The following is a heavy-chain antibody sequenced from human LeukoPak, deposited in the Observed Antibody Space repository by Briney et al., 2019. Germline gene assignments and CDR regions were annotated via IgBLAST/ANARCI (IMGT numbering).Heavy chain of an antibody. CDR1: RGTLSSYV. D-gene: IGHD4-17*01. J-gene: IGHJ6*02. CDR2: IIPILGIA. Sequence: VKVSCKASRGTLSSYVIRSVRQALRRGLEWMGRIIPILGIANYAQKFQGRVTITADKSTSTAYMELSSLRSEDTAVYYCARDGDYGMDVWGQGTTVTVSS. V-gene: IGHV1-69*10. CDR3: ARDGDYGMDV.